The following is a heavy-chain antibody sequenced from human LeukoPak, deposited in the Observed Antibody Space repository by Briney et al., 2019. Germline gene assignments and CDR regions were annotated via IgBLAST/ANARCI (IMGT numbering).Heavy chain of an antibody. CDR2: IYYSGST. D-gene: IGHD1-26*01. Sequence: KPSETLSLTCTVSGGSISSSSYYRGWIRQHPGKGLEWIGYIYYSGSTYYNPSLKSRVTISVDTSKNQFSLKLSSVTAADTAVYYCARVVGRNWFDPWGQGTLVTVSS. CDR1: GGSISSSSYY. CDR3: ARVVGRNWFDP. V-gene: IGHV4-31*03. J-gene: IGHJ5*02.